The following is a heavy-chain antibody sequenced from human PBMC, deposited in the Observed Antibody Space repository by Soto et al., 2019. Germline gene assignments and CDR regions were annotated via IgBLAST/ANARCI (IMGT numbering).Heavy chain of an antibody. CDR2: VSQSGNT. CDR1: GDSISGSYW. J-gene: IGHJ5*02. Sequence: QVQLQESGPGLVKPSGTLSLTCTVSGDSISGSYWWSWVRQPPGKGLEWVGEVSQSGNTNYNPSLISRLTISVDKSKNQFSLRLTYVTAADTGIYYCAREVPGLREVNRNWFDPWGQGTLVTVSS. D-gene: IGHD3-10*01. V-gene: IGHV4-4*02. CDR3: AREVPGLREVNRNWFDP.